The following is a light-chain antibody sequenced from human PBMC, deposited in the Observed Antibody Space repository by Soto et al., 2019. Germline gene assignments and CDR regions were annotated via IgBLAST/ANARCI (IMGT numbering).Light chain of an antibody. CDR1: QSISSSNY. J-gene: IGKJ4*01. CDR2: DAS. V-gene: IGKV3D-20*01. CDR3: QQYGSSLLT. Sequence: EIVLTQSPATLSLSPGERATLSCGASQSISSSNYLAWYQQKPGLAPRLLIYDASIRATGIPDRFSGSGSGTDFTLTISRLEPEDFAVYYCQQYGSSLLTFGGGTKVEIK.